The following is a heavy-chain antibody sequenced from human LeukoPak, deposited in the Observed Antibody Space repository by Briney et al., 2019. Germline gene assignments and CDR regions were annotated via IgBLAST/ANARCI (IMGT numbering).Heavy chain of an antibody. D-gene: IGHD6-19*01. CDR1: GGPFSGYY. V-gene: IGHV4-34*01. CDR3: ARSSKTQWLSPGDGFDI. J-gene: IGHJ3*02. Sequence: SETLSLTCAVYGGPFSGYYWSWIRQPPGKGLECIVENNHSGSTNYNPALRGRVTKSVDTAKNQFSLKFTSTTDADTAVYYCARSSKTQWLSPGDGFDIWGRGTLVTVSS. CDR2: NNHSGST.